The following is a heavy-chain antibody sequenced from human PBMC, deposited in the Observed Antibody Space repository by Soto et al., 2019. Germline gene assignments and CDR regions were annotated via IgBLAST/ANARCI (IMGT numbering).Heavy chain of an antibody. Sequence: GGSLRLSCAASGFTFSSYGMHWVRQAPGKGLEWVAVIWYDGSNKYYADSVKGRFTISRDNSKNTLYLQMNSLRAEDTAVYYCARDGYYYDSSGYYYSYYGMDVWGQGTTVTVSS. CDR3: ARDGYYYDSSGYYYSYYGMDV. CDR1: GFTFSSYG. CDR2: IWYDGSNK. J-gene: IGHJ6*02. D-gene: IGHD3-22*01. V-gene: IGHV3-33*01.